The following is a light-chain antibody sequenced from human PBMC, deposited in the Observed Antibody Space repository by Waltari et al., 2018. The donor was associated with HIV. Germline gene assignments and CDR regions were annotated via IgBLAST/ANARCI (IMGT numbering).Light chain of an antibody. CDR1: SSDVGGYNH. J-gene: IGLJ3*02. CDR3: SSDTSSSPWV. CDR2: DVS. Sequence: QSALTQPASVSGSPGQSITISCTGTSSDVGGYNHVSWYQQHPGKAPNFMIYDVSKRPSGGSNWVLGSKAGNTASLTISGLQAEDEAEYYCSSDTSSSPWVFGGGTKLTVL. V-gene: IGLV2-14*01.